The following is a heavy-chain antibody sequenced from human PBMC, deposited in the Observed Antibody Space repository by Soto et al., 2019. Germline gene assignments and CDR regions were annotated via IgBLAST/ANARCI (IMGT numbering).Heavy chain of an antibody. Sequence: GESLKISCKGSGYSFTSYWIGWVRQMPGKGLEWMGIIYPGDSDTRYSPSFQGQVTISADKSISTAYLQWSSLKASDTAMYYCAGGGVRGVITRTRDYYGMDVWGQGPTVTVS. J-gene: IGHJ6*02. D-gene: IGHD3-10*01. CDR3: AGGGVRGVITRTRDYYGMDV. V-gene: IGHV5-51*01. CDR1: GYSFTSYW. CDR2: IYPGDSDT.